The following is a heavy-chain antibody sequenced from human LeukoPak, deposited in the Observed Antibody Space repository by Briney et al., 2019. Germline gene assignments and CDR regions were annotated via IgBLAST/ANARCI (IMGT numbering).Heavy chain of an antibody. Sequence: PSETLSLTCTVSGGSISSSSYYWGWIRQPPGKGLEWIGSIYYSGSTYYNPSLKSRVTISVETSKNQFSLKLSSVTAADTAVYYCAREDTAQNWFDPWGQGTLVTVSS. CDR3: AREDTAQNWFDP. CDR2: IYYSGST. V-gene: IGHV4-39*02. D-gene: IGHD5-18*01. J-gene: IGHJ5*02. CDR1: GGSISSSSYY.